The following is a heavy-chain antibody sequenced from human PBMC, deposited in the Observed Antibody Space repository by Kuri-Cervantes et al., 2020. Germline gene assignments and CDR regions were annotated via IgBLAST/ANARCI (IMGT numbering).Heavy chain of an antibody. V-gene: IGHV1-69*05. J-gene: IGHJ6*04. Sequence: SVKVSCKASGYTFTYRYLHWVRQAPGQGLEWMGGIIPIFGTADYAQKFQGRVTITTDESTTTAYMELSSLRSEDTAVYYCARVGGITGTYSLVDVWGKGTTVTVSS. D-gene: IGHD1-7*01. CDR1: GYTFTYRY. CDR2: IIPIFGTA. CDR3: ARVGGITGTYSLVDV.